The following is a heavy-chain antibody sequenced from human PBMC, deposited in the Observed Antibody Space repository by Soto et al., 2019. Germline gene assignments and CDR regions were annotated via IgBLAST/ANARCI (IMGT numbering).Heavy chain of an antibody. CDR1: GGSISTYY. CDR2: IYYTGPT. Sequence: QVQLQESGPGLVKPSETLSLTCTVSGGSISTYYGSWIRQPPGKGLERIGYIYYTGPTTYNPSLKSRVTISLDTSKNQFSLRLTSVNTADTGVYDCASGNEDYIGSSWFDPWGQGSLVTVSS. V-gene: IGHV4-59*01. D-gene: IGHD4-4*01. J-gene: IGHJ5*02. CDR3: ASGNEDYIGSSWFDP.